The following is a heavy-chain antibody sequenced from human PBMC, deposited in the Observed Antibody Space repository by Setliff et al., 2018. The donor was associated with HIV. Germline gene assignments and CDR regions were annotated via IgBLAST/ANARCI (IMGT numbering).Heavy chain of an antibody. CDR3: ARNRVPSSL. J-gene: IGHJ4*02. V-gene: IGHV4-34*01. Sequence: SETLSLTCAVYGGSFSGYYWSWIRQPPGKGLEWIGEINHSGSTDYNPSLMSRVTISLDTPKNQFSLKLNSVIAADTAVYYCARNRVPSSLWGQGTLVTVSS. D-gene: IGHD3-10*01. CDR1: GGSFSGYY. CDR2: INHSGST.